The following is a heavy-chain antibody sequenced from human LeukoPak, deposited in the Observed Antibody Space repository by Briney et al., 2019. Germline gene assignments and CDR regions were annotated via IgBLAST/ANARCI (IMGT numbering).Heavy chain of an antibody. D-gene: IGHD1-1*01. CDR2: ISAYNGNT. CDR3: ARRENDGVWFDP. Sequence: ASVKVSCNSSGYTFTSYGISWSRQAPGQGLEWMGWISAYNGNTNYAQKLQGRVTMTTDTSTSTAYMELRSLRSDDTAVYYCARRENDGVWFDPWGQGTLVTVSS. V-gene: IGHV1-18*01. J-gene: IGHJ5*02. CDR1: GYTFTSYG.